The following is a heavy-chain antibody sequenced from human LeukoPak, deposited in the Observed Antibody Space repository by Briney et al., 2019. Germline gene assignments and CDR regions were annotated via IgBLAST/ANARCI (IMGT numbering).Heavy chain of an antibody. D-gene: IGHD5-18*01. J-gene: IGHJ4*02. V-gene: IGHV3-21*01. CDR2: ISSSSSYI. CDR1: GFTFSSYS. Sequence: GGSLRLSCAASGFTFSSYSMNWVRQAPGKGLEWVSSISSSSSYIYYADSVKGRFTISRDNAKNSLYLQMNSLRVEDTAVYYCARTLGGYSYGYVGYYFDYWGQGTLVTVSS. CDR3: ARTLGGYSYGYVGYYFDY.